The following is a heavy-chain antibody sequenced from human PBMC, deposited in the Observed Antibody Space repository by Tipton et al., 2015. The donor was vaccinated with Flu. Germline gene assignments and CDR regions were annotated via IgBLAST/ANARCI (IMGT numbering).Heavy chain of an antibody. CDR1: GGSVSSGSYY. Sequence: TLSLTCTVSGGSVSSGSYYWSWIRQPPGKGLEWIGHIYYSGSTNYNPSLKSRVTISVDTSKNQFSLKLSSVTAADTAVYYCARRGSLRWQGYFDLWGRGTLVTVSS. J-gene: IGHJ2*01. CDR3: ARRGSLRWQGYFDL. CDR2: IYYSGST. D-gene: IGHD4-23*01. V-gene: IGHV4-61*01.